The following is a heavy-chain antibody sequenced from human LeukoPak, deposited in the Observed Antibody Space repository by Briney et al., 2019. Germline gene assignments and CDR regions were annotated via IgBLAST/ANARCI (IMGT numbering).Heavy chain of an antibody. D-gene: IGHD3-22*01. CDR3: ARLLHFERSVYRPVDF. CDR1: GFTFSSHS. CDR2: VREDGSEI. V-gene: IGHV3-7*01. J-gene: IGHJ4*02. Sequence: PGGSLRLSCAASGFTFSSHSMSWVRQAPGKRLEWVANVREDGSEINYADSVKGRFTISRDNARNSLYLRMNILRAEDTAIYFCARLLHFERSVYRPVDFWGQGTLVSVSS.